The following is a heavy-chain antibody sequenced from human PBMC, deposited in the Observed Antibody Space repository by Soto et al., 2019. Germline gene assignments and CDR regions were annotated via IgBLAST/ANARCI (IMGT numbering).Heavy chain of an antibody. D-gene: IGHD2-2*01. CDR1: GYTFTSYY. Sequence: ASVKVSCKASGYTFTSYYMHWVRQAPGQGLEWMGIINPSGGSTSYAQKFQGRVTMTRDTSTSTVYMELSSLRSEDTAVYYCARSAVVPAAITGWIDHWGQGTRVSVSS. CDR2: INPSGGST. CDR3: ARSAVVPAAITGWIDH. V-gene: IGHV1-46*01. J-gene: IGHJ5*02.